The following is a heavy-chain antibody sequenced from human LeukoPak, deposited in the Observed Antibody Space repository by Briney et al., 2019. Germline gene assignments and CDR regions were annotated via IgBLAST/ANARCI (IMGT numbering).Heavy chain of an antibody. CDR1: GFTFSSYA. CDR3: AREASYGPFDY. Sequence: RGSLRLSCAASGFTFSSYAMHWVRQAPGKGLEWVAVISYDGSNKYYADSVKGRFTVSRDNSKNTLYLQMNSLRAEDTAVYYCAREASYGPFDYWGQGTLVTVSS. J-gene: IGHJ4*02. CDR2: ISYDGSNK. V-gene: IGHV3-30-3*01. D-gene: IGHD5-18*01.